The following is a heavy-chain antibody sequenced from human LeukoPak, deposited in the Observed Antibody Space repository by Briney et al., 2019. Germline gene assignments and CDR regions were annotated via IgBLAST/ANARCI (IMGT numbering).Heavy chain of an antibody. CDR1: GFTFSSYE. Sequence: GGSLRLSCAASGFTFSSYEMNWVRQAPGKGLEWVSYISSSGSTIYYADSVKGRFTISRDNAKNSLYLQMNSLRAEDTAVYYCVGSMVRGVIISRTPNWGQGTLVTVSS. V-gene: IGHV3-48*03. D-gene: IGHD3-10*01. J-gene: IGHJ4*02. CDR3: VGSMVRGVIISRTPN. CDR2: ISSSGSTI.